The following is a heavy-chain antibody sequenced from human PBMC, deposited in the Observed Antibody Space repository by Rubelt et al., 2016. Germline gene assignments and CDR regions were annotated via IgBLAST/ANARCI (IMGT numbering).Heavy chain of an antibody. Sequence: QVQLVQSGAEVKKPGASVKVSCKASGYTFSTYGISWVRQAPGQGLEWLGWISAYNGNTDYAQRVKGRVTVTTETATSTAYMELRSLRSDDTAVYYCARGDWDTAMVRAAQIDYWGQGTLVTVSS. CDR3: ARGDWDTAMVRAAQIDY. CDR1: GYTFSTYG. D-gene: IGHD5-18*01. CDR2: ISAYNGNT. V-gene: IGHV1-18*04. J-gene: IGHJ4*02.